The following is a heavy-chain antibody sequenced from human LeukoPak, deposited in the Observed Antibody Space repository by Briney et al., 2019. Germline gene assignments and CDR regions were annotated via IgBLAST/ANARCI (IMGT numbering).Heavy chain of an antibody. Sequence: GRSLRLSYAASGLTFSDYAKHCVRQPPGGGLEWMAVISYEGSQKYCIDSVKGRFTISRDSAKNTVYLQMNSLRRDDTAVYYCARETTGYFDSWGQGTLVAVSS. V-gene: IGHV3-30*04. CDR1: GLTFSDYA. J-gene: IGHJ4*02. D-gene: IGHD3-9*01. CDR2: ISYEGSQK. CDR3: ARETTGYFDS.